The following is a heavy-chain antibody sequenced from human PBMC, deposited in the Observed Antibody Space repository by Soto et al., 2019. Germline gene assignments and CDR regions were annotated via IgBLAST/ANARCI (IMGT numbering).Heavy chain of an antibody. CDR3: ARHGALTITGNKLKC. CDR1: GGSISSSPYY. J-gene: IGHJ4*02. V-gene: IGHV4-39*01. CDR2: VYYNGKT. Sequence: QLQLQESGPGLVEPSETLSLTCTVSGGSISSSPYYWAWIRQPPGKGLQWVGNVYYNGKTFYNPSLESRVAIAIDTSKNQFSLRRSCVTASDTAVYYGARHGALTITGNKLKCWGQRTVVPVSS. D-gene: IGHD1-20*01.